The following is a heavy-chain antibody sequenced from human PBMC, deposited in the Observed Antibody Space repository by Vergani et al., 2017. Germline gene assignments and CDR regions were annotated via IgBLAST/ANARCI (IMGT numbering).Heavy chain of an antibody. CDR2: IGKDGINT. CDR1: GFTFSNFG. D-gene: IGHD2-21*02. Sequence: QVQLVESAGGVVQPGGSLRLSCAASGFTFSNFGMHWIRQAPCKGLEWLAYIGKDGINTRYRDAVKGRFSASRDNSKDILDLQMDSLRSEDTALYYCAKYLRDSTDGLPDSWGPGTLVIVSS. CDR3: AKYLRDSTDGLPDS. J-gene: IGHJ4*02. V-gene: IGHV3-30*02.